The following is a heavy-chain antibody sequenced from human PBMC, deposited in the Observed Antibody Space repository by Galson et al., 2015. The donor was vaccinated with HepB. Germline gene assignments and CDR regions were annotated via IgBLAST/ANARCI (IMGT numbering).Heavy chain of an antibody. D-gene: IGHD2-21*02. Sequence: SLILSCAASGFNFTTSGMHWVRQAPGAGLEWVSVIWHDRNYTSYTDSVQGRFTISRDTFKNTVSLQMNSLRAEDTAIYYCSRNQRVVVTSMSVYDAFDIWGQGTMVTVSS. CDR2: IWHDRNYT. J-gene: IGHJ3*02. V-gene: IGHV3-33*01. CDR1: GFNFTTSG. CDR3: SRNQRVVVTSMSVYDAFDI.